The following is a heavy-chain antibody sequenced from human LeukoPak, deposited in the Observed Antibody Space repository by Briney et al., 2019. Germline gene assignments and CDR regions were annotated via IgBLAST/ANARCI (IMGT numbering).Heavy chain of an antibody. D-gene: IGHD5-18*01. J-gene: IGHJ4*02. CDR3: ARPVDTAMITGFDY. V-gene: IGHV3-48*01. CDR2: ITGTISGI. Sequence: GGYISLSCAASGFTFTSYAMNWVRQAPGRGLEWVAGITGTISGIYYADSVRGRFTVSRDNAQKSVYLQMKSLRVEDTGVYYCARPVDTAMITGFDYWGQGTLVTVSS. CDR1: GFTFTSYA.